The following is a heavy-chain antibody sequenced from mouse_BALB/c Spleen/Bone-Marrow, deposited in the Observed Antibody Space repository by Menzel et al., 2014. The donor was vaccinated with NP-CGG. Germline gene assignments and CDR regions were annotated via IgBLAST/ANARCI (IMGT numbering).Heavy chain of an antibody. CDR3: ARWLPAMDY. V-gene: IGHV1-80*01. D-gene: IGHD2-2*01. Sequence: QVHLQQPGAELVRPGSSVKISCKASGYAFSSYWMSRVKQRPGQGLEWIGQIYPGDGDTNYNGKFKGKATLTADKSSSTAYMQLSSLTSEDSAVYFCARWLPAMDYWGQGTSVTVSS. J-gene: IGHJ4*01. CDR1: GYAFSSYW. CDR2: IYPGDGDT.